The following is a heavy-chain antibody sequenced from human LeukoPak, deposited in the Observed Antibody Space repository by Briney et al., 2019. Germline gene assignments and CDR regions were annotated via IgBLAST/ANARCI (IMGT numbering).Heavy chain of an antibody. Sequence: SVKVSCKASGGTFSSYAISWVRQAPGQGLEWMGGIIPIFGTANYAQKFQGRVTITADESTSTAYMELSSLRSEDTAVYYCARVPYDFWRPHSQYYYYYYMDVWGKGTTVTVSS. V-gene: IGHV1-69*13. CDR1: GGTFSSYA. J-gene: IGHJ6*03. CDR3: ARVPYDFWRPHSQYYYYYYMDV. D-gene: IGHD3-3*01. CDR2: IIPIFGTA.